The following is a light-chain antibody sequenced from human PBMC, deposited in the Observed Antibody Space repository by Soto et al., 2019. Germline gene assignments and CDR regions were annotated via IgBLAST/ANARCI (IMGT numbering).Light chain of an antibody. V-gene: IGLV2-8*01. CDR3: SSYTDSNPSYV. Sequence: QSALTQPPSASGSPGQAGTISCTGTSSDVGGYNYVSWYQQHPGKAPKLMIYEVTIRPSGVPDRFSGSKSGNMASLTVSGLQAEDEADYYWSSYTDSNPSYVFGNGTKLTVL. CDR1: SSDVGGYNY. J-gene: IGLJ1*01. CDR2: EVT.